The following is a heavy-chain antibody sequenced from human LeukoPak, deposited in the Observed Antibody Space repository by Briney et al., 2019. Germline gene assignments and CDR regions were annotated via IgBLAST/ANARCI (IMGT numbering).Heavy chain of an antibody. CDR2: LYYSGST. Sequence: KPSETLSLTCTVSGGSISSYYWSWIRQPPGKGLEWIGYLYYSGSTNYNPSLKSRVTISVDTSKNQFSLKLSSVTAADTAVYYCARGYLYSSSWPHFDYWGQGTLVTVSS. CDR3: ARGYLYSSSWPHFDY. J-gene: IGHJ4*02. D-gene: IGHD6-13*01. V-gene: IGHV4-59*01. CDR1: GGSISSYY.